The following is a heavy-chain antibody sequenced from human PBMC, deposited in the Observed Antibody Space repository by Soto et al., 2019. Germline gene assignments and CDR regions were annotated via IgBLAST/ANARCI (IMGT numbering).Heavy chain of an antibody. V-gene: IGHV1-46*03. CDR1: GYSFTSQY. CDR3: AREKWRRPGGGGTEPLDI. D-gene: IGHD5-12*01. J-gene: IGHJ3*02. CDR2: INPNGGST. Sequence: QVQLVQSGAEVKKPGASVKISCEASGYSFTSQYVHWVRQAPGQGLEWMGIINPNGGSTTYAQKFHGEDTITRDTSPRKFYREVSSLKSGDTAVYYGAREKWRRPGGGGTEPLDIWGQGTMVTVAS.